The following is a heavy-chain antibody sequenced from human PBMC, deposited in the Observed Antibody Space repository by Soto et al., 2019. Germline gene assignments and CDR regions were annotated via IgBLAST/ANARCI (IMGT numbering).Heavy chain of an antibody. CDR3: ARARRSRVLDY. CDR2: INHSGST. V-gene: IGHV4-34*01. Sequence: QVQLQQWGAGLLKPSETLSLTCAVYGGSFSGYYWSWIRQPPGKGLEWIGEINHSGSTNYNPSLKSRVTISVDTSKNQFSLKLSSVTAADTAVYYCARARRSRVLDYWGQGTLVTVSS. CDR1: GGSFSGYY. J-gene: IGHJ4*02.